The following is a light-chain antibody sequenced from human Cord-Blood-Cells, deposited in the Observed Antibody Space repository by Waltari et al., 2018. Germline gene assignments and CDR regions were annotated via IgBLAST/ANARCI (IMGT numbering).Light chain of an antibody. Sequence: SSELTQDPAVSVALGQTVRITCQGDSLRSYYASWYQQKPGQAPVRVIYGKNNRTSGIPDRFSGSSSGNTASLTITGAQAEDEADYYCNSRDSSGNPVVFGGGTKLTVL. J-gene: IGLJ2*01. CDR3: NSRDSSGNPVV. CDR2: GKN. V-gene: IGLV3-19*01. CDR1: SLRSYY.